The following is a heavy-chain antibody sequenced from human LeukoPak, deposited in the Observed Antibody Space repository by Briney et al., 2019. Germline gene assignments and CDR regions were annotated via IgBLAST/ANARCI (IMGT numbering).Heavy chain of an antibody. CDR2: ISGSGGST. V-gene: IGHV3-23*01. CDR1: GFTVSSNY. CDR3: AKATRAVAGRDYFDY. J-gene: IGHJ4*02. Sequence: GGSLRLSCAASGFTVSSNYMSWVRQAPGKGLEWVSAISGSGGSTYYADSVKGRITISRDNSKNTLYLQMNSLRAEDTAVYYCAKATRAVAGRDYFDYWGQGTLVTVSS. D-gene: IGHD6-19*01.